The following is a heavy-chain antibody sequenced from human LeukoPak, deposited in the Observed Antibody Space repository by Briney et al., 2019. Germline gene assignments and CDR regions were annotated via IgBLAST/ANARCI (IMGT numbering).Heavy chain of an antibody. CDR3: ARGGNNWNYTTGDY. D-gene: IGHD1-7*01. Sequence: GGSLRLSCAASGFTFSSYAMHWVRQAPGKGLEWVAVISYDGSNKYYADSVKGRFTISRDNSKNTLYLQMNSLRAEDTAVYYCARGGNNWNYTTGDYWGQGTLVTVSS. V-gene: IGHV3-30-3*01. J-gene: IGHJ4*02. CDR1: GFTFSSYA. CDR2: ISYDGSNK.